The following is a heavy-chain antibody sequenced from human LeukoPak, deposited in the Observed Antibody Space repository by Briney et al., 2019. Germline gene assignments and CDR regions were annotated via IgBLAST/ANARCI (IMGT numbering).Heavy chain of an antibody. D-gene: IGHD2-8*01. Sequence: PSETLSLTCAVYGGSFSGYYWSWIRQPPGKGLEWIGEINHNGSTNYNPSLKSRVTISVDTSKNQFSLKLSSVTAADTAVYYCAKHRKMYHSFDIWGQGTMVTVSS. V-gene: IGHV4-34*01. CDR1: GGSFSGYY. J-gene: IGHJ3*02. CDR3: AKHRKMYHSFDI. CDR2: INHNGST.